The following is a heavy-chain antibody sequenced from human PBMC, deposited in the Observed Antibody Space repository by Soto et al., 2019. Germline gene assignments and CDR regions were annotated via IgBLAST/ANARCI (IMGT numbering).Heavy chain of an antibody. J-gene: IGHJ6*02. D-gene: IGHD2-2*01. CDR1: GFTFRSYA. CDR3: AKDSQSVSVSAARVYGMDV. Sequence: GGSLRLSCAGSGFTFRSYAMTWVRQAPGKGLEWVSTLSDSGGHTYYADSVKGRFTISRDNPKNTLYLQMNSLRAEDTAVYYCAKDSQSVSVSAARVYGMDVWGQGTTVTVSS. V-gene: IGHV3-23*01. CDR2: LSDSGGHT.